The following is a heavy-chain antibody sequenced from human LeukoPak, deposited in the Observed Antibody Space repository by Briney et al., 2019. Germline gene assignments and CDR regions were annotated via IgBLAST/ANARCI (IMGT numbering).Heavy chain of an antibody. J-gene: IGHJ6*02. CDR2: IVVGSGNT. V-gene: IGHV1-58*01. CDR3: AADPDGSGWPREMDV. CDR1: GFTFTSSA. Sequence: SAKVSCKASGFTFTSSAVQWVRQARGQRLEWIGWIVVGSGNTNYAQKFQERVTITRDMSTSTAYMELSSLRSEDTAVYYCAADPDGSGWPREMDVWGQGTTVTVSS. D-gene: IGHD6-19*01.